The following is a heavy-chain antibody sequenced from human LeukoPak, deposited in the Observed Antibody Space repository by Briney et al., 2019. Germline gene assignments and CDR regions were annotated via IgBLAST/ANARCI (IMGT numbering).Heavy chain of an antibody. D-gene: IGHD3-16*01. Sequence: GESLRLSCVASGFTFTDHPMNWVRQAPGKGLEWISYIGGDGIAFYADSVKGRFTASKDDARKSMYLQMNSLRVEDTAVYYCAKDRANWAIGYWGQGTQVTVSS. CDR3: AKDRANWAIGY. J-gene: IGHJ4*02. CDR1: GFTFTDHP. V-gene: IGHV3-69-1*01. CDR2: IGGDGIA.